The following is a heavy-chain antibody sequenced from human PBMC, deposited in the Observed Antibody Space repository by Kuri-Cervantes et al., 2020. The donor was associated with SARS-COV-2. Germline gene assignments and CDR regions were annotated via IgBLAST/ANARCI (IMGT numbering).Heavy chain of an antibody. J-gene: IGHJ4*02. CDR3: AREEYSSSWWGELGTFDY. CDR2: IWYDGSNK. Sequence: GESLKISCAASGFTFSSYGMHWVRQVPGKGLEWVAVIWYDGSNKYYADSVKGRFTISRDNSKNTLYLQMNSLRAEDTAVYYCAREEYSSSWWGELGTFDYWGQGTLVTVSS. D-gene: IGHD6-13*01. V-gene: IGHV3-33*08. CDR1: GFTFSSYG.